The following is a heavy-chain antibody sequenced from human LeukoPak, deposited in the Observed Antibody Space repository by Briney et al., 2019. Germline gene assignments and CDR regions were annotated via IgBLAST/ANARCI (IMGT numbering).Heavy chain of an antibody. J-gene: IGHJ4*02. V-gene: IGHV3-74*01. CDR3: ASPHYDSSGYDPFDY. Sequence: GGSLRLSCAASGLPFSSHWMHWVRHAPGKGLVWVSRINSDGSSTSYADSVKGRFTISRDNAKNTLYLQMNSLRAEDTAVYYCASPHYDSSGYDPFDYWGQGTLVTVSS. CDR2: INSDGSST. CDR1: GLPFSSHW. D-gene: IGHD3-22*01.